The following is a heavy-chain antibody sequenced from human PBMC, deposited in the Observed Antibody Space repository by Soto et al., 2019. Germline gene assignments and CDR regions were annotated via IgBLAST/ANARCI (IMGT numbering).Heavy chain of an antibody. J-gene: IGHJ6*01. Sequence: GVSLRLSCSASEFTFDKYYMSCVRQSPGKGPEWVANIKPDGSEQYYVDSVKGRFTISRDNANNSLYLQMNSLRAEDTAVYFCARGNWNYYYGFDVWGQGTTVTVSS. V-gene: IGHV3-7*01. CDR3: ARGNWNYYYGFDV. CDR2: IKPDGSEQ. D-gene: IGHD1-20*01. CDR1: EFTFDKYY.